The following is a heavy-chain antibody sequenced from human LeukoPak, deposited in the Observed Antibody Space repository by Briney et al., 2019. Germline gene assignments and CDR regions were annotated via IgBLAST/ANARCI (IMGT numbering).Heavy chain of an antibody. D-gene: IGHD2-15*01. CDR1: GGSISSYF. V-gene: IGHV4-59*01. J-gene: IGHJ4*02. CDR3: ARGRYCSGGSCFDY. Sequence: SETLSLTCIVSGGSISSYFWSWIRQPPGKGLEWIGYISNSGSTNYNPSLKSRVTISADTSKNQFSLKLSSVTAADTAVYYCARGRYCSGGSCFDYWGQGTLVTVSS. CDR2: ISNSGST.